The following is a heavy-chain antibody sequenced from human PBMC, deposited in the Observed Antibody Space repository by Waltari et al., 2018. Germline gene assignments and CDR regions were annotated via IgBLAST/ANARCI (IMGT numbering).Heavy chain of an antibody. CDR3: ASAYCGGDCYSVDAFDI. CDR2: IIPILGKA. Sequence: QVQLVQSGAEVKKPGSSVKVSCKASGGTFSSYAISWVRQAPGQGLEWMGGIIPILGKANYAQKFQGRVTITADESTSTAYMELSSLRSEDTAVYYCASAYCGGDCYSVDAFDIWGQGTMVTVSS. J-gene: IGHJ3*02. V-gene: IGHV1-69*01. D-gene: IGHD2-21*02. CDR1: GGTFSSYA.